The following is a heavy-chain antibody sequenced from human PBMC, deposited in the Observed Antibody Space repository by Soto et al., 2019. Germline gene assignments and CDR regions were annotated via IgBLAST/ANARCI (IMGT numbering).Heavy chain of an antibody. J-gene: IGHJ4*02. V-gene: IGHV3-66*01. CDR1: GFTFSNAW. CDR2: IYSGGGT. Sequence: PGGSLRLSCAASGFTFSNAWINWVRQAPGKGLEWVSVIYSGGGTFYADSVKGRFTISRDNSKNTVSLQMNSLRVEDTAVYYCARDGSVHWGQGTLVTVSS. CDR3: ARDGSVH.